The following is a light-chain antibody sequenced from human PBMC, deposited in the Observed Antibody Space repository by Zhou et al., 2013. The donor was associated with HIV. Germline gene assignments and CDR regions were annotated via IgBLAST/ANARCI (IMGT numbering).Light chain of an antibody. Sequence: SYELTQPPSLSVAPGKTAKITCEGNNIGSKSVHWYQQKPGQAPVLVIYYDDDRPSGIPERFSGSNSGNTAALTISRVEAGDEADYYCQVWDSSSDPPFGGGTKLTVL. CDR1: NIGSKS. V-gene: IGLV3-21*04. CDR3: QVWDSSSDPP. CDR2: YDD. J-gene: IGLJ2*01.